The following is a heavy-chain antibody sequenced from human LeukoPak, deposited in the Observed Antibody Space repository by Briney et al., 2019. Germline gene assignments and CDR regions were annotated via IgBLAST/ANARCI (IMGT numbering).Heavy chain of an antibody. D-gene: IGHD4-17*01. CDR1: GGTFSSYA. CDR2: IIPILGIA. CDR3: ARKADYGDYENAFDI. V-gene: IGHV1-69*04. Sequence: SVKVSCKASGGTFSSYAISWVRQAPGQGLEWMGRIIPILGIANYAQKLQGRVTITADKSTSTAYMELSSLRSEDTAVYYCARKADYGDYENAFDIWGQGTMVTVSS. J-gene: IGHJ3*02.